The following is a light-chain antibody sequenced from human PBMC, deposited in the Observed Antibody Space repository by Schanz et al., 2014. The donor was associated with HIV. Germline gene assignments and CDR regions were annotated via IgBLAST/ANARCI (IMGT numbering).Light chain of an antibody. J-gene: IGLJ2*01. Sequence: QSVLTQPPSVSEAPRQRVSISCSGSWSNIGTNAVTWHQHLPGKAPKLLIYYDDLLPSGVSDRFSGSKSGTSASLAISGLQSEDEADYYCPSYDSSLSGNVVFGGGTKLTVL. CDR2: YDD. CDR3: PSYDSSLSGNVV. CDR1: WSNIGTNA. V-gene: IGLV1-36*01.